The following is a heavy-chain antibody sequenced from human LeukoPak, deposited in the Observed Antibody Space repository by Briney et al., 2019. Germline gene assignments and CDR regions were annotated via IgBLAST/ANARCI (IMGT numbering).Heavy chain of an antibody. J-gene: IGHJ6*02. Sequence: PGGPLRLSCAASGFTVSSNYMSWVRQAPGKGLEWVSVIYSGGSTYYADSVKGRFTISRDNSKNTLYLQMNSLRAEGTAVYYCARDLYGGYFYNFYYYYGMDVWGQGTTVTVSS. CDR2: IYSGGST. CDR3: ARDLYGGYFYNFYYYYGMDV. CDR1: GFTVSSNY. V-gene: IGHV3-66*01. D-gene: IGHD5-12*01.